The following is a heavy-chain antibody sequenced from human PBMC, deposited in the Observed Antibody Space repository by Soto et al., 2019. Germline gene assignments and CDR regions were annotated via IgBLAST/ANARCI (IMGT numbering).Heavy chain of an antibody. D-gene: IGHD1-26*01. CDR1: GGYIGSYC. V-gene: IGHV4-59*01. J-gene: IGHJ6*02. Sequence: SETLSLTCTVSGGYIGSYCGRWIRQPPGEGLEWIGYISYSGSANYNPSLKSRVTISIDASKNQFSLNLSSVTAADTAVYYCARVLGPSNFYFYYGMDVWGQGTTVTVSS. CDR2: ISYSGSA. CDR3: ARVLGPSNFYFYYGMDV.